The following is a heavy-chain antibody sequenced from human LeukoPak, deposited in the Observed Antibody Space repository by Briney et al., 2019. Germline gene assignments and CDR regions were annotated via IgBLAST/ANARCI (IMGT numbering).Heavy chain of an antibody. V-gene: IGHV1-69*04. CDR3: ARDRAGDGYNPSSPFDY. J-gene: IGHJ4*02. Sequence: ASVKVSYKASGGTFSSYTISWVRQAPGQGLEWMGRIIPILDIANYAQKFQGRVTITADKSTSTAYMELSSLRSEDTAVYYCARDRAGDGYNPSSPFDYWGQGTLVTVSS. D-gene: IGHD5-24*01. CDR2: IIPILDIA. CDR1: GGTFSSYT.